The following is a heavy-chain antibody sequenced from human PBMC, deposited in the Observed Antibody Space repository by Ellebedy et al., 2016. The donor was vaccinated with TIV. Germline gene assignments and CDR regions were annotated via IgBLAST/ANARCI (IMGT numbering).Heavy chain of an antibody. J-gene: IGHJ6*02. Sequence: GGSLRLSXAASGFIFESYAMHWVRQAPGKGLEWVSGVNWNGADIGYAASVKGRFTISRDNAKNSLYLEMNNLRGEDTALYYCAKDQGYSAGWSLGYYCYGMDVWGQGTTVTVSS. CDR2: VNWNGADI. D-gene: IGHD1-26*01. CDR1: GFIFESYA. CDR3: AKDQGYSAGWSLGYYCYGMDV. V-gene: IGHV3-9*01.